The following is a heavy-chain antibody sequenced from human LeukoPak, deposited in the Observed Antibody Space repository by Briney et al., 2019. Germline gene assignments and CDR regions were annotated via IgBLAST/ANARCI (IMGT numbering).Heavy chain of an antibody. Sequence: SETLSLTCAVSGGSISSSNWWSWVRQPPGKGLEWIGRIYTSGSTNYNPSLKSRVTISVDTSKNQFSLKLSSVTAADTAVYYCARGGDLRGSYYSYWGQGTLVTVSS. CDR2: IYTSGST. CDR1: GGSISSSNW. V-gene: IGHV4-4*02. J-gene: IGHJ4*02. D-gene: IGHD3-10*01. CDR3: ARGGDLRGSYYSY.